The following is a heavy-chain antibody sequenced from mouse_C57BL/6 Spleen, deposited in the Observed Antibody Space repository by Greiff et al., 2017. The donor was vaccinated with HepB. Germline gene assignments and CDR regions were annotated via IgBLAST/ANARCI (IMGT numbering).Heavy chain of an antibody. D-gene: IGHD2-2*01. Sequence: EVQLQESGGGLVKPGGSLKLSCAASGFTFSDYGMHWVRQAPEKGLEWVAYISSGSSTIYYADTVKGRFTISRDNAKNTLFLQMTSLRSEDTAMYYCARPLYGYDGYFDVWGTGTTVTVSS. CDR1: GFTFSDYG. V-gene: IGHV5-17*01. CDR3: ARPLYGYDGYFDV. J-gene: IGHJ1*03. CDR2: ISSGSSTI.